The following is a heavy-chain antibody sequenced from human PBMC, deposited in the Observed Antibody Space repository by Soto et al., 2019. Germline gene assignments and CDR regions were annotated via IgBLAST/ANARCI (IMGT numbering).Heavy chain of an antibody. J-gene: IGHJ6*02. Sequence: EVQLVESGGGLVQPGGSLRLSCEASGLIFSDYHMDWVRQAPGKGLEWVGRIRRKANSYTTEYAASVKGRFTISRDDSKNSLYLLMNSLKSEDTAVYYCAMLGGWSGGSSGMDVWGQGTTVTVSS. D-gene: IGHD6-19*01. CDR2: IRRKANSYTT. V-gene: IGHV3-72*01. CDR3: AMLGGWSGGSSGMDV. CDR1: GLIFSDYH.